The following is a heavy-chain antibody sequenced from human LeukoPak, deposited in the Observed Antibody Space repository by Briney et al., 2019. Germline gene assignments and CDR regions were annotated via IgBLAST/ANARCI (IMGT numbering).Heavy chain of an antibody. Sequence: SETLSLTCAVYGGSFSGYYWSWTRQPPGKGLEWIGEINHSGSTNYNPSLKSRVTISVDTSKNQFSLRLSSVTAADTAVYYCARSPWYYYGSGSYYNALKYFDYWGQGTLVTVSS. CDR3: ARSPWYYYGSGSYYNALKYFDY. J-gene: IGHJ4*02. CDR2: INHSGST. V-gene: IGHV4-34*01. D-gene: IGHD3-10*01. CDR1: GGSFSGYY.